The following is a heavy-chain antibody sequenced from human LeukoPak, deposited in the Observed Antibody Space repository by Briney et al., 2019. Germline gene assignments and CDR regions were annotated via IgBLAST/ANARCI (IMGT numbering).Heavy chain of an antibody. J-gene: IGHJ4*02. D-gene: IGHD6-6*01. CDR1: GFTFCSYA. V-gene: IGHV3-30*01. Sequence: GGSLRLSCAASGFTFCSYAMHWVRQAPGKGLEWVAVISYDGSNKYYADSVKGRFTISRDNSKNTLYLQMNSLRAEDTAVYYCARVEYSSSSSLAPDYWGQGTLVTVSS. CDR3: ARVEYSSSSSLAPDY. CDR2: ISYDGSNK.